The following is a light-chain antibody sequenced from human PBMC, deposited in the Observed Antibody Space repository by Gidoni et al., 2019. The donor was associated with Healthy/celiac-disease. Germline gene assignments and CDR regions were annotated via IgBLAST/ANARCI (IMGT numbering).Light chain of an antibody. Sequence: IQLTQSPSSLSASVGDRVTITCQASQDISNYLNLYQQKPGNAPKLLIYDASNLETGVPSRFSGSGSGTDFTFTIRSLQDEDIETYYCQQYDNLLITFGQGTRLEIK. V-gene: IGKV1-33*01. CDR3: QQYDNLLIT. J-gene: IGKJ5*01. CDR2: DAS. CDR1: QDISNY.